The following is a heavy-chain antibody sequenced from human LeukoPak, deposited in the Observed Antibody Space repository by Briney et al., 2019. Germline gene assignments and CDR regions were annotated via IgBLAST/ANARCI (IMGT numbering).Heavy chain of an antibody. CDR1: GYTFTSYG. CDR2: ISAYNGNK. J-gene: IGHJ4*02. D-gene: IGHD1-7*01. Sequence: ASVKVSWKASGYTFTSYGISWVRQAPGQGLEWVGWISAYNGNKKYAQKFQGRVTMTTDTSTSTAYMELRSLRSDDTAVYYCARDYVWNYFTSIGGAPEFGYWGQGTLVTVSS. CDR3: ARDYVWNYFTSIGGAPEFGY. V-gene: IGHV1-18*01.